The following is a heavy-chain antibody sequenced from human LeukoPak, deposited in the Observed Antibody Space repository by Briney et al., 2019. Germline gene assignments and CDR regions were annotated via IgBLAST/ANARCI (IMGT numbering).Heavy chain of an antibody. D-gene: IGHD3-22*01. CDR1: GFTFSRSS. CDR2: IDRGGSIT. V-gene: IGHV3-48*01. CDR3: ARWDYYDSSGYYYVPFDY. J-gene: IGHJ4*02. Sequence: GGSLRLSCAASGFTFSRSSFNWVRQAPGKGLEWVSFIDRGGSITYYADSVRGRFTISRDNARDSLFLQMNSLRAEDTAMYYCARWDYYDSSGYYYVPFDYWGQGTLVTVSS.